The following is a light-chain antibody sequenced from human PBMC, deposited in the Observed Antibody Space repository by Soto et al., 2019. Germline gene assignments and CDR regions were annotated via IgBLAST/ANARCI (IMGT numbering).Light chain of an antibody. J-gene: IGLJ3*02. V-gene: IGLV2-14*03. CDR1: TSDIGAYNY. CDR3: SSYTTINTVVV. Sequence: QSALTQPASVSGSPGQSITFSCTGTTSDIGAYNYVSWYQHHPGKAPKLLIYDVTDRPSGVSDRFSGSKSGTTACLTISGLQAEDEADYFCSSYTTINTVVVFGGGTKLTVL. CDR2: DVT.